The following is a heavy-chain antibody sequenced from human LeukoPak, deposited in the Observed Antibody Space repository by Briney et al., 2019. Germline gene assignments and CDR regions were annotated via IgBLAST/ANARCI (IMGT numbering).Heavy chain of an antibody. J-gene: IGHJ4*02. Sequence: SVKLSCGVSIHTFTIYYMHCVRRAPAQGLEGMGIITPKGCSTRYEQKYQGRVNMTRDTCTSTVYMELSSLRSEDTAVYYCARDGFVSKCVENMVKSVHPIWYWGQGTLVTVS. CDR3: ARDGFVSKCVENMVKSVHPIWY. V-gene: IGHV1-46*01. CDR2: ITPKGCST. D-gene: IGHD5-18*01. CDR1: IHTFTIYY.